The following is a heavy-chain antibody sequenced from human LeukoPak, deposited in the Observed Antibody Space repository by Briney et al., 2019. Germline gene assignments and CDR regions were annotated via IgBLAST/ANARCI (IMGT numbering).Heavy chain of an antibody. V-gene: IGHV4-4*09. CDR3: ARQKCTSASCLTKNAFDI. Sequence: SETLSLTCTVSGSISGYYWSWIRQPPGKGLEWIGYIYTSGSTNYNPSLESRVTISVDTSKNQFSLDLSSVTAADTAVYYCARQKCTSASCLTKNAFDIWGQWTMVTVSS. CDR2: IYTSGST. J-gene: IGHJ3*02. D-gene: IGHD2-2*01. CDR1: GSISGYY.